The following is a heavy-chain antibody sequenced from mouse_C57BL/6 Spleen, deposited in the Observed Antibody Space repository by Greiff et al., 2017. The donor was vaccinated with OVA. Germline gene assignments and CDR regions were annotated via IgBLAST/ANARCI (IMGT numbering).Heavy chain of an antibody. Sequence: QVHVKQPGAELVRPGSSVKLSCKASGYTFTSYGMHWVKQRPIQGLEWIGNIDPSDSETHYNQKFKDKATLTVDKSSSTAYMQLSSLTSEDSAVYYCASGNFAYWGQGTLVTVSA. J-gene: IGHJ3*01. V-gene: IGHV1-52*01. CDR1: GYTFTSYG. CDR3: ASGNFAY. D-gene: IGHD2-1*01. CDR2: IDPSDSET.